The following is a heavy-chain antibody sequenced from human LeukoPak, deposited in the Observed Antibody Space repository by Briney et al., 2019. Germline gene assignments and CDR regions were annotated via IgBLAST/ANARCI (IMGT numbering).Heavy chain of an antibody. D-gene: IGHD5-18*01. J-gene: IGHJ4*02. V-gene: IGHV3-23*01. Sequence: GGSLRLSCTASGLTFGSYTMSWVRQAPGKGLEWVSGITATGSRTYYADSVKGRFTISRDSAKNSLYLQMNSLRAEDTAVYYCARGFLRYSYDHWGQGTLVTVSS. CDR1: GLTFGSYT. CDR2: ITATGSRT. CDR3: ARGFLRYSYDH.